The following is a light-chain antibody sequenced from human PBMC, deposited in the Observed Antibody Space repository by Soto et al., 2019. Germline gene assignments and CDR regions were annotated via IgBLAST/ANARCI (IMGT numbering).Light chain of an antibody. CDR3: QQYGSSTWT. J-gene: IGKJ1*01. Sequence: ELVLTHSPGTLSLSPGERATLSCRASQSVSSNYLAWYQQKPGQAPRPLIYGASSRATGIPDRFSGSGAGTDFTLTISRLESEDFAVYYCQQYGSSTWTFGQGTKVDIK. CDR2: GAS. V-gene: IGKV3-20*01. CDR1: QSVSSNY.